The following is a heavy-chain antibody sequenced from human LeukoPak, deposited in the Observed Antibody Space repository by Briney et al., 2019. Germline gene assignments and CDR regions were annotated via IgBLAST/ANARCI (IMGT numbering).Heavy chain of an antibody. CDR1: GASINIRYHY. V-gene: IGHV4-39*01. J-gene: IGHJ4*02. D-gene: IGHD1-1*01. CDR3: VKSGTLLREGFNY. CDR2: MDYTGET. Sequence: PSETLSLTCTVSGASINIRYHYWGWIRQSPGKGLEWTGSMDYTGETYYSPSLQSRLTISVDTPRTQFSLTLHSMTAADTAVYYCVKSGTLLREGFNYWGQGTLVTVSS.